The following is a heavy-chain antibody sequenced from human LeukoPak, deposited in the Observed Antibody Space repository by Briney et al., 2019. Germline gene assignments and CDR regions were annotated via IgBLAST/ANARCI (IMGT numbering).Heavy chain of an antibody. CDR1: GYTFIDCY. J-gene: IGHJ3*02. CDR3: ASEYYYDRSAANAFDI. V-gene: IGHV1-2*02. Sequence: GASVKVSCKASGYTFIDCYIHWVRQAPGQGLEWMGWINPKSGDTKYAPKFQGRVTMTRDTSISTAYMDVSSLRYDDTAVYYCASEYYYDRSAANAFDIWGQGTMVTVS. CDR2: INPKSGDT. D-gene: IGHD3-22*01.